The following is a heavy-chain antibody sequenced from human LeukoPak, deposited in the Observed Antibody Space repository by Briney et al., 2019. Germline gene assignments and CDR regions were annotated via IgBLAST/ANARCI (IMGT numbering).Heavy chain of an antibody. Sequence: GESLKISCKGSGYSFTTYWIGWVHQMPGKGLGWMGIIYPGDSDTRYSPSFQGQVTISADRSISTAYLQWSSLKASDTAMYYCARRGVRGVSDAFDMWGQGTMVTVSS. V-gene: IGHV5-51*07. CDR3: ARRGVRGVSDAFDM. CDR2: IYPGDSDT. J-gene: IGHJ3*02. D-gene: IGHD3-10*01. CDR1: GYSFTTYW.